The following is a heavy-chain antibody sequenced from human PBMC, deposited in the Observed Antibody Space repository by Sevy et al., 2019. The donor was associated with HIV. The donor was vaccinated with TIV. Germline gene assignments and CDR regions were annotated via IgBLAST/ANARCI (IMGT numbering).Heavy chain of an antibody. CDR1: GGSISSSSYY. CDR2: IYYSGSI. D-gene: IGHD3-3*01. V-gene: IGHV4-39*01. J-gene: IGHJ5*02. CDR3: ARSYDFWSGYPLGYNWFDP. Sequence: SETLSLTCTVSGGSISSSSYYWGWIRQPPGKGLEWIGSIYYSGSIYYNPSLKSRVTISVDTSKNQFSLKLSSVTAADTAVYYCARSYDFWSGYPLGYNWFDPWGQGTLVTVSS.